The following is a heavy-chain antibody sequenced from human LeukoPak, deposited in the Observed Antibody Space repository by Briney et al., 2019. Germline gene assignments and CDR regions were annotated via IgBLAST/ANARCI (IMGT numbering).Heavy chain of an antibody. V-gene: IGHV3-66*01. Sequence: GGSLRLSCAASGFTVSSNYMSWVRQAPGKGLEWVSVIYSGGSTYYADSVKGRFTISRDNSKNTLYLQMNSLRAEDTAVYYCARDFEGESGFDPWGQGTLVTVSS. CDR2: IYSGGST. CDR1: GFTVSSNY. D-gene: IGHD3-16*01. CDR3: ARDFEGESGFDP. J-gene: IGHJ5*02.